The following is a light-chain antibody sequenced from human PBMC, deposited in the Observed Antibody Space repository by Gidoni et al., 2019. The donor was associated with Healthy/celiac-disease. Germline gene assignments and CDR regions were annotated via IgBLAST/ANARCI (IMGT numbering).Light chain of an antibody. V-gene: IGKV3-20*01. Sequence: EIVLTQSPGTLSLSPGERTTLSCRASQSVSSSYLAWYQQKPCQAPRLLIYGASRRATGIPDRFSGSGSGTDFTLTISRLEPEDFAVYYCQQYGSSPFTFGPGTKVDIK. CDR1: QSVSSSY. CDR2: GAS. J-gene: IGKJ3*01. CDR3: QQYGSSPFT.